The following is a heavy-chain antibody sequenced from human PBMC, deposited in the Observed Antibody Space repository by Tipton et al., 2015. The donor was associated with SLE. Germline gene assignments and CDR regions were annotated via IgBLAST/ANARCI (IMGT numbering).Heavy chain of an antibody. J-gene: IGHJ4*02. CDR2: IYYSGST. V-gene: IGHV4-61*01. D-gene: IGHD3-3*01. CDR3: ARGLSPLHYTPAY. Sequence: LRLSCTVSGGSVSSGSYYWSWIRQPPGKGLEWIGYIYYSGSTNYNPSLKSRVTISVDTSKNQFSLKLSSVTAADTAVYYCARGLSPLHYTPAYWGQGTLVTVSS. CDR1: GGSVSSGSYY.